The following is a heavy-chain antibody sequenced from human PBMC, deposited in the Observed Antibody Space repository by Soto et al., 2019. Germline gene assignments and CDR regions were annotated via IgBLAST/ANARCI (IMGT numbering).Heavy chain of an antibody. D-gene: IGHD6-19*01. Sequence: GGSLRLSCAASGFTFSSCAMSWVRQAPGKGLEWVSGISGSGGGTYYADSVKGRLTISRDNSKNTLYLQMNSLRVEDTAVYYCAKDMVSIAVAGTDYWGQGTLVTVSS. CDR3: AKDMVSIAVAGTDY. J-gene: IGHJ4*02. CDR2: ISGSGGGT. V-gene: IGHV3-23*01. CDR1: GFTFSSCA.